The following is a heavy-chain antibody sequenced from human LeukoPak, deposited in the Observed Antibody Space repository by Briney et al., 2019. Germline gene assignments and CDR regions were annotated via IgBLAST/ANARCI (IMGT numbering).Heavy chain of an antibody. CDR2: INSDGSWT. V-gene: IGHV3-74*01. J-gene: IGHJ4*02. D-gene: IGHD2/OR15-2a*01. CDR3: VSFYETY. Sequence: PGGSLRLSCAASGFTFSTYTIHWVRQAPGKGLVWVSHINSDGSWTSYADSVKGRFTISKDNAKNTVYLQMNSLRAEDTAVYYCVSFYETYWGRGTLVTVSS. CDR1: GFTFSTYT.